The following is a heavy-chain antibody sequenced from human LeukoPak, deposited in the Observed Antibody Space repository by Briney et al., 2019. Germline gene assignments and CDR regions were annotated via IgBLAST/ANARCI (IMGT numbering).Heavy chain of an antibody. Sequence: SETLSLTCTVSGGSISSSSFYWGWIRQPPGKGLEWIGSIFYGGSAYSNPSLKSRLTISVDTSKNQFSLKLSSVPAADTAVYYCARHSSGWLRYGMDVWGQGTTVTVSS. J-gene: IGHJ6*02. V-gene: IGHV4-39*01. CDR1: GGSISSSSFY. CDR2: IFYGGSA. D-gene: IGHD6-19*01. CDR3: ARHSSGWLRYGMDV.